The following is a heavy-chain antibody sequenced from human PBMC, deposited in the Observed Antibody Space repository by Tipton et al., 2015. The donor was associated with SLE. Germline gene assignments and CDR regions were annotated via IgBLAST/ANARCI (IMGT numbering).Heavy chain of an antibody. CDR2: INLGGGT. J-gene: IGHJ1*01. CDR3: ARVSGSHYWGAEYFQH. D-gene: IGHD1-26*01. CDR1: GGSLSDFY. V-gene: IGHV4-34*01. Sequence: TLSLTCAVYGGSLSDFYWNWIRQPPGKGLEWIGEINLGGGTSYNPSLKSRVTISVDTSKNQFSLKLSSVTAADTAVYYCARVSGSHYWGAEYFQHWGQGTLVTVSS.